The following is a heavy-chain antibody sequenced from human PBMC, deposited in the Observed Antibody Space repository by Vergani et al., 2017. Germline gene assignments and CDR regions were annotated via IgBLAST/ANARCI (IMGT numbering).Heavy chain of an antibody. CDR2: ISYDGSNK. Sequence: QVQLVESGGGVVQPGRSLRLSCAASGFTFSSYAMHWVRQAPGKGLEWVAVISYDGSNKYYADSVKGRFTISRDNSKNPLYLQMNSLRAEDTAVYYCAREGTGDTIVFDYWGQGTLVTVSS. J-gene: IGHJ4*02. CDR3: AREGTGDTIVFDY. V-gene: IGHV3-30*01. CDR1: GFTFSSYA. D-gene: IGHD7-27*01.